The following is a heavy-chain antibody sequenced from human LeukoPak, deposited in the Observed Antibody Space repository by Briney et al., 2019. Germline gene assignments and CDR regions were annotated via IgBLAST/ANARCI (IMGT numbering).Heavy chain of an antibody. CDR2: ISYDGSNK. D-gene: IGHD3-10*01. CDR1: GFTFSSYA. V-gene: IGHV3-30*04. J-gene: IGHJ4*02. Sequence: GRSLRLPCAASGFTFSSYAMHWVRQAPGKGLEWVAVISYDGSNKYYADSVKGRFTISRDNSKNTLYLQMNSLRAEDTAVYYCARDLWFGELPNYFDYWGQGTLVTVSS. CDR3: ARDLWFGELPNYFDY.